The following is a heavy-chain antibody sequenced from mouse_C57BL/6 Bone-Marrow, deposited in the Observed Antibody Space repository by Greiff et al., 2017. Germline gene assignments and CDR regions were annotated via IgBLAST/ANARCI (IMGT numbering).Heavy chain of an antibody. CDR2: IYPTSGHT. CDR1: GYTFTSYW. V-gene: IGHV1-55*01. D-gene: IGHD4-1*01. CDR3: ARSGPLGRSFDY. Sequence: QVQLQQPGAELVKPGASVKMSCKASGYTFTSYWITWVKQRPGQGLEWIGDIYPTSGHTNYNEKFKSKAILTVDTSTNTAYMQLSSLTSEDTAVFYGARSGPLGRSFDYWGQGTTLTVSS. J-gene: IGHJ2*01.